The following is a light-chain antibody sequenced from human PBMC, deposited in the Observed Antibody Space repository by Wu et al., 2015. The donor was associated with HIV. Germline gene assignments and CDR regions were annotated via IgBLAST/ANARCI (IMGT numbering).Light chain of an antibody. J-gene: IGKJ5*01. Sequence: EIVLTQSPVTLSLSPGQRATLSCRASESVNKHLAWYQQKRGQSPRLLIYDTSKRATGIPARFSGSGSGTDFTLTISTLEPEDSAVYYCQQRSKWPPTFGQGTRLEIK. CDR1: ESVNKH. V-gene: IGKV3-11*01. CDR2: DTS. CDR3: QQRSKWPPT.